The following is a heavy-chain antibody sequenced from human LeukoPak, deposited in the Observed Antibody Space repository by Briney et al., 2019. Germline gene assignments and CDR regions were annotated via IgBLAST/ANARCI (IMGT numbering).Heavy chain of an antibody. J-gene: IGHJ4*02. CDR3: ATAQFIAAAPSY. CDR1: GYTLTELS. CDR2: FDPEDGGT. Sequence: ASVKVSCKVSGYTLTELSMHWVRQAPGKGLEWMGGFDPEDGGTIYAQKFQGRVTMTEDTSTDTAYMELSSLRSEDTAVYYCATAQFIAAAPSYWGQGTLVTVSS. V-gene: IGHV1-24*01. D-gene: IGHD6-13*01.